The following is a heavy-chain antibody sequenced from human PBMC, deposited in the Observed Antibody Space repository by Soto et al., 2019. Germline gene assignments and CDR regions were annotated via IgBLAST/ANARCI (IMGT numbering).Heavy chain of an antibody. Sequence: PSQTLSLTCAISGDSVSINSAAWNWIRQSPSRGLEWLGRTYYRSKWYNDYAVSVKSRITINPDTSKNQFSLQLNSVTPEDTAVYYCARGLRYCSGGSCYSVPFDYWGQGTLVTVSS. D-gene: IGHD2-15*01. CDR2: TYYRSKWYN. CDR3: ARGLRYCSGGSCYSVPFDY. V-gene: IGHV6-1*01. J-gene: IGHJ4*02. CDR1: GDSVSINSAA.